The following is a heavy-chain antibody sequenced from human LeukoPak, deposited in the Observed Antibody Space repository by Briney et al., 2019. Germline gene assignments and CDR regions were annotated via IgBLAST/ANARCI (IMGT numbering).Heavy chain of an antibody. CDR2: INPNSGGT. CDR3: ARSHRRTGIAAAGTAN. V-gene: IGHV1-2*02. D-gene: IGHD6-13*01. J-gene: IGHJ4*02. Sequence: GASVKVSCKASGYTFTGYYMHWVRQAPGQGLEWMGWINPNSGGTNYAQKFQGRVTMTRDTSISTAYMELSRLRSDGTAVYYCARSHRRTGIAAAGTANWGQGTLVTVSS. CDR1: GYTFTGYY.